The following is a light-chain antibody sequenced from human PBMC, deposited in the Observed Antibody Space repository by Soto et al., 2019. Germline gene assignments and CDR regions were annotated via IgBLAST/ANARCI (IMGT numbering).Light chain of an antibody. CDR1: SGSVSTSHF. Sequence: QTVVTQEPSFSVSPGGTVTLTCGLNSGSVSTSHFPSWYQQTPGQTPRTLVYSTDTRSSGVPNRFSGSIFGSKAALTITGAQADDEGDFYCMLYLPGDIYVFGPGTKLTVL. CDR3: MLYLPGDIYV. CDR2: STD. V-gene: IGLV8-61*01. J-gene: IGLJ1*01.